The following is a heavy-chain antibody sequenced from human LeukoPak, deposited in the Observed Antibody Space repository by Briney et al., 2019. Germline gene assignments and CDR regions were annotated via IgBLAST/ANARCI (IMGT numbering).Heavy chain of an antibody. D-gene: IGHD6-13*01. CDR1: GFTFSSYG. V-gene: IGHV3-30*02. CDR3: AKSAYSSSWYWFDP. Sequence: GGSLRLSCAASGFTFSSYGMHWVRQAPGKGLEWVAFIRYDGSNKYYADSVKGRFTISRDNSKNTLYLQMNSLRAEDTAVYYCAKSAYSSSWYWFDPWGQGTLVTVSS. CDR2: IRYDGSNK. J-gene: IGHJ5*02.